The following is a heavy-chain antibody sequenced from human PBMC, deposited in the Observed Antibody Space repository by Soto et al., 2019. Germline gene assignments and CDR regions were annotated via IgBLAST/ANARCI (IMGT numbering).Heavy chain of an antibody. CDR2: IKQDGSEK. Sequence: ESGGGLVQPGGSLRLSCAASGFTFSSYWMSWVRQAPGKGLEWVANIKQDGSEKYYVDSVKGRFTISRDNAKNSLYLQMNSLIAEDTAVYYCARLPVAAVAGTGYYYYGMDVWGQGTTVTVSS. CDR3: ARLPVAAVAGTGYYYYGMDV. V-gene: IGHV3-7*03. CDR1: GFTFSSYW. J-gene: IGHJ6*02. D-gene: IGHD6-19*01.